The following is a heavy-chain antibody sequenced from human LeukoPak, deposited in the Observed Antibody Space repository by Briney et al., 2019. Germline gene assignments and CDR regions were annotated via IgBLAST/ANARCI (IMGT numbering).Heavy chain of an antibody. CDR2: ISYSGST. CDR1: GGSFSGYY. D-gene: IGHD5-18*01. CDR3: ARIRRDSYGHDAFDT. Sequence: SETLPLTCAVYGGSFSGYYWSWIRQPPGKGLEWIAYISYSGSTNYNPSLESRLTISVDTSKNQFSLKLSSVTTIDTAVYYCARIRRDSYGHDAFDTWGQGTMVIVSS. V-gene: IGHV4-59*01. J-gene: IGHJ3*02.